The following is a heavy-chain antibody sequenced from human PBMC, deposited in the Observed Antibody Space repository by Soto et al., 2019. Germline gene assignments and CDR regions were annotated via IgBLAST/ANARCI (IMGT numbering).Heavy chain of an antibody. CDR2: INSDGSST. V-gene: IGHV3-74*01. CDR3: VRTSLVVAAATREDY. Sequence: EVQLVESGGGLVQPGGSLRLSCAASGFTFSSYWMHWVRQAPGKGLVWVTRINSDGSSTSYADSVQGRFTSSRDNAKNTLYLQINSLRAEDTAVYYCVRTSLVVAAATREDYWGQGTLVTVSS. J-gene: IGHJ4*02. D-gene: IGHD2-15*01. CDR1: GFTFSSYW.